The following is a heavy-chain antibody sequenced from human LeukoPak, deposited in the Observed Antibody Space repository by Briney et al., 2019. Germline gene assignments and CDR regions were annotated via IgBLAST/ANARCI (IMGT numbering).Heavy chain of an antibody. CDR1: GFTFSDYA. Sequence: PGGSLRLSCAASGFTFSDYAMHWVRQAPGKGLEWVAHIWYDGSNEKYADSVKGRFIISRDNSKNALFFQMDSLRAEDTAVYYCARGIRPSDKNVLDVWGQGTMVTVSS. V-gene: IGHV3-33*01. CDR3: ARGIRPSDKNVLDV. J-gene: IGHJ3*01. CDR2: IWYDGSNE. D-gene: IGHD3-10*02.